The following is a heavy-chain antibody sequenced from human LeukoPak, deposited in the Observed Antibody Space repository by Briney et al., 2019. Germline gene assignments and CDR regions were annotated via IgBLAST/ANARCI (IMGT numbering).Heavy chain of an antibody. D-gene: IGHD3-9*01. V-gene: IGHV4-59*08. Sequence: PSETLSLTCTVTGGSTSSCYWTWIRQPTGEGLEWIGYIYNSRSTNYNPSLNSRVTISADASKNQFSLKLNSVTAADTAVYYCARRNVLTEGEAFDIWGQGAMVTVSS. CDR1: GGSTSSCY. CDR2: IYNSRST. J-gene: IGHJ3*02. CDR3: ARRNVLTEGEAFDI.